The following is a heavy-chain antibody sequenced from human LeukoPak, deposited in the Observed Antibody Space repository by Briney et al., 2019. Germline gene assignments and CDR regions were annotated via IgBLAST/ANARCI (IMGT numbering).Heavy chain of an antibody. CDR1: GFTFSSYR. D-gene: IGHD3-10*01. J-gene: IGHJ6*02. Sequence: GGSLRLSCAASGFTFSSYRMNCVRQAPGKGLEWVSSISSSSSYIYYADSVKGRFTISRDNAKNSLCLQMNSLRAEDTAVYYCARDSGYYGSGSYYYYGMDVWGQGTTVTVSS. CDR2: ISSSSSYI. V-gene: IGHV3-21*01. CDR3: ARDSGYYGSGSYYYYGMDV.